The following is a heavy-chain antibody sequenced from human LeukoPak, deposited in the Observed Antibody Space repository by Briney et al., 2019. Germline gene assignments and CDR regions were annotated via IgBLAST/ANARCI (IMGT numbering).Heavy chain of an antibody. D-gene: IGHD1-1*01. CDR2: IYYSGST. CDR1: GGSISSGDYY. Sequence: PSETLSLTCTVSGGSISSGDYYWSWIRQPPGKGLEWIGYIYYSGSTYYNPSLKSRVTISVDTSKNQFSLKLSSVTAADTAVYYCARLFGNWNGAHDAFDIWGQGTMVTVSS. CDR3: ARLFGNWNGAHDAFDI. J-gene: IGHJ3*02. V-gene: IGHV4-30-4*01.